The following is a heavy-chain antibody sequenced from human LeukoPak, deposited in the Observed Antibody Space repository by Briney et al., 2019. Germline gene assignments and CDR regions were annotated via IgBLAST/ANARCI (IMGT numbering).Heavy chain of an antibody. Sequence: SETLSLTCAVYGGSFSGYYWSWVRQPPGEGLEWIGEINHSGSTNYNPSLKSRVTISVDTSKNQFSLKLSYLTAADTAVYYCAREPPPSYYYDSSCFRRQRDYRGQGTLGTVS. D-gene: IGHD3-22*01. J-gene: IGHJ4*02. CDR1: GGSFSGYY. CDR3: AREPPPSYYYDSSCFRRQRDY. V-gene: IGHV4-34*01. CDR2: INHSGST.